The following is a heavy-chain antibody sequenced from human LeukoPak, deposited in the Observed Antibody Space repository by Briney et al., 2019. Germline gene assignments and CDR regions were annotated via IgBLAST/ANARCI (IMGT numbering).Heavy chain of an antibody. D-gene: IGHD3-22*01. CDR2: IIPIFGTA. CDR3: SRVYYDSSGYYHHFDY. CDR1: GGTFSSYA. J-gene: IGHJ4*02. Sequence: SVKVSCKASGGTFSSYAISWVRQAPGQGLEWMGRIIPIFGTANYAQKFQGRVTITTDESTSTAYMELSSLRSEDTAVYYCSRVYYDSSGYYHHFDYWGQGTLVTVSS. V-gene: IGHV1-69*05.